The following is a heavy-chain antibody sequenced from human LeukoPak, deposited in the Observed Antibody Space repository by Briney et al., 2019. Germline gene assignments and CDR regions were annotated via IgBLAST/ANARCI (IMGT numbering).Heavy chain of an antibody. V-gene: IGHV3-21*01. CDR1: GFTFSTYS. D-gene: IGHD4/OR15-4a*01. CDR2: ISRGSGYI. J-gene: IGHJ4*02. Sequence: GGSLRLSCAASGFTFSTYSMNWVRQAPGKGLEWVSFISRGSGYIYYADSVKGRFTISRDNAKNSLYLQMNSLRAEDTAVYYCARTDSGTSSFDYWGQGTLVTVSS. CDR3: ARTDSGTSSFDY.